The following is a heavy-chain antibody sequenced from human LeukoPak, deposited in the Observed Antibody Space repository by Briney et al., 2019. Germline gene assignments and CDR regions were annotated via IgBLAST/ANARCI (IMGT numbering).Heavy chain of an antibody. J-gene: IGHJ4*02. D-gene: IGHD6-25*01. V-gene: IGHV3-30-3*01. CDR2: ISYDGSNK. CDR3: ARVRNLYAAIDY. Sequence: PGGSLRLSCAASGFTFSSYAMHWVRQAPGKGLEWVAVISYDGSNKYYADSVKGRFTISRDNSKNTLYLQMNSLRAENTAVYYCARVRNLYAAIDYWGQGTLVTVSS. CDR1: GFTFSSYA.